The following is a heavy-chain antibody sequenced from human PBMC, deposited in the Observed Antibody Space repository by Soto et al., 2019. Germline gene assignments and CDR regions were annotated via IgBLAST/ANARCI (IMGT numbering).Heavy chain of an antibody. CDR3: AKVIRADSTSSNFYYYSGLDV. J-gene: IGHJ6*02. D-gene: IGHD6-6*01. Sequence: QVQLVESGGGAVQPGRSLRLSCAASGFTFRTYGMHWVRQAPGKGLEWLAVISNHGINKYYADSVKGRFTISRDNSRDTLFLQMNSLRGEDTAIYYCAKVIRADSTSSNFYYYSGLDVWGQGTTVTVS. CDR2: ISNHGINK. CDR1: GFTFRTYG. V-gene: IGHV3-30*18.